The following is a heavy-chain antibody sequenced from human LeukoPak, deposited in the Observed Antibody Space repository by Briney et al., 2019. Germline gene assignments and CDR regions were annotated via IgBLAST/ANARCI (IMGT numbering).Heavy chain of an antibody. CDR3: TRDRGKTDPIDI. Sequence: PWRSLRLSCAASGFTLSSYGMHWVRQAPGGGLEWVAVIWHDGSVLYYSEYLKGRFTVTRDNRKNTLYLQMDSLRVEDTAVYYCTRDRGKTDPIDIWGQGTLVTVYS. D-gene: IGHD3-10*01. CDR1: GFTLSSYG. CDR2: IWHDGSVL. V-gene: IGHV3-33*01. J-gene: IGHJ4*02.